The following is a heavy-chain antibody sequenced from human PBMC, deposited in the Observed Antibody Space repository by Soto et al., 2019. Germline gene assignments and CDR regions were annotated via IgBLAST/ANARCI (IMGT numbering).Heavy chain of an antibody. Sequence: ASVKVSCKASGYTFTSYGISWVRQAPGQGLEWMGWISAYNGNTNYAQKLQGRVTMTTDTSTSTAYMELRSLRSDDTAVYYCARETPVVLMWELLVGAFGIWAKGQWSPSPQ. CDR1: GYTFTSYG. D-gene: IGHD1-26*01. CDR3: ARETPVVLMWELLVGAFGI. J-gene: IGHJ3*02. V-gene: IGHV1-18*01. CDR2: ISAYNGNT.